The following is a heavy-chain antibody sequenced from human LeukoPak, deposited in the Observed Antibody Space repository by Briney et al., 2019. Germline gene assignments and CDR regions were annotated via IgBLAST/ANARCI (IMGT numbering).Heavy chain of an antibody. CDR2: IIPILGTA. V-gene: IGHV1-69*05. CDR1: GGTFSSYA. D-gene: IGHD2-15*01. CDR3: AGNLGLRPLPYYYMDV. Sequence: SVKVSCKASGGTFSSYAISWVRQAPGQGLEWMGRIIPILGTANYAQKFQGRVTITTDESTSTAYMELSSLRSEDTAVYYCAGNLGLRPLPYYYMDVWGKGTTVTVSS. J-gene: IGHJ6*03.